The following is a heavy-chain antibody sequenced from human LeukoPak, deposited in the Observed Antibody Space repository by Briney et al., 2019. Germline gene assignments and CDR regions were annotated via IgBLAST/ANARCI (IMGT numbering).Heavy chain of an antibody. Sequence: PSETLSLTCTVSGGSIRSGGSISSGSYYWSWIRQPAGKGLEWIGRVYSTGSTNYNPSFKSRVTISVDTSKNQFSLKLSSVTAADTAVYYCAAEYSGSYLDYWGQGTLVTVSS. V-gene: IGHV4-61*02. J-gene: IGHJ4*02. CDR2: VYSTGST. D-gene: IGHD1-26*01. CDR3: AAEYSGSYLDY. CDR1: GGSIRSGGSISSGSYY.